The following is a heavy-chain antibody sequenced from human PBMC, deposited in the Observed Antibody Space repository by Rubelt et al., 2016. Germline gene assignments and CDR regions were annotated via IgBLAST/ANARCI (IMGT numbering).Heavy chain of an antibody. CDR1: GYTFTTYG. Sequence: GAAVKVSCKASGYTFTTYGFSWVRQAPGQGLEWMGWISGYNGKTNYVQSLQGRINMTTDTSTSTAYMELRNLRSDDTASYYCARASGCGSSSLDYWGRGTLVTVSS. D-gene: IGHD6-6*01. J-gene: IGHJ4*02. V-gene: IGHV1-18*01. CDR2: ISGYNGKT. CDR3: ARASGCGSSSLDY.